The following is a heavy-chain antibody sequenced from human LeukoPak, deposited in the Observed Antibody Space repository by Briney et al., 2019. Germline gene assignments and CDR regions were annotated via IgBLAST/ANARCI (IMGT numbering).Heavy chain of an antibody. D-gene: IGHD4-17*01. J-gene: IGHJ6*03. Sequence: GGSLRLSCAASGFTFSSYAMHWVRQAPGKGLEWVAVISYDGSNKYYADSVKGRFTISRDNSKNTLYLQMNSLRAEDTAVYYCERDYGDGGAYYMEVCGKGTTVTVSS. V-gene: IGHV3-30*04. CDR1: GFTFSSYA. CDR2: ISYDGSNK. CDR3: ERDYGDGGAYYMEV.